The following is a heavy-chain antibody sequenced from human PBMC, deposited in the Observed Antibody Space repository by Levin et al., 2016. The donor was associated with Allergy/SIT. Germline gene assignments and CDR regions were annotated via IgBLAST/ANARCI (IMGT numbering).Heavy chain of an antibody. D-gene: IGHD6-19*01. Sequence: ASVKVSCKASGYTFTSYAMHWVRQAPGQRLEWMGWINAGNGNTKYSQKFQGRVTITRDTSASTAYMELSSLRSEDTAVYYCALPVAGAPEWAFDIWGQGTMVTVSS. CDR3: ALPVAGAPEWAFDI. CDR1: GYTFTSYA. CDR2: INAGNGNT. V-gene: IGHV1-3*01. J-gene: IGHJ3*02.